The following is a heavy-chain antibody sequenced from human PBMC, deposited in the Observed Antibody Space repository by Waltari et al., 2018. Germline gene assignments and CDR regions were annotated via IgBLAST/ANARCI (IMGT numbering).Heavy chain of an antibody. J-gene: IGHJ1*01. D-gene: IGHD2-15*01. CDR2: SNSDGSLI. CDR1: GFTLSSYW. V-gene: IGHV3-74*01. CDR3: QQYGSSVLTFGGGTKVEIKRTVAAPSVFIFQ. Sequence: EVQLVESGGGLVQLGGSLRLSCAASGFTLSSYWMDWVRQVPGKGLVWVSRSNSDGSLISYADSVKGRVTISRDNAKNTLYLQTNSLRGEDTAVYYCQQYGSSVLTFGGGTKVEIKRTVAAPSVFIFQ.